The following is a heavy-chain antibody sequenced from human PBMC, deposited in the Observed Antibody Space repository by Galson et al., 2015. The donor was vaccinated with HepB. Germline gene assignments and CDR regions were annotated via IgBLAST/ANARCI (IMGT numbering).Heavy chain of an antibody. CDR1: GSTLSELS. CDR2: FDPEDGKR. CDR3: ARAGNSNRGSNYFDY. V-gene: IGHV1-24*01. J-gene: IGHJ4*02. Sequence: SVKVSCKVSGSTLSELSVHWVRQGRGYGFQWLGGFDPEDGKRIYAQSFQGRVTMTRDTSTSTVYMEVSSLRSEDTAMYYCARAGNSNRGSNYFDYWGQGTLVTVSP. D-gene: IGHD3-10*01.